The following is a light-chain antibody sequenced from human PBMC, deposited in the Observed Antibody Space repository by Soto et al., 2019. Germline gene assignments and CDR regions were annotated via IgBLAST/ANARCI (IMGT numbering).Light chain of an antibody. V-gene: IGKV3-15*01. Sequence: EIVMTQSPATLSVSPGERATLSCRASQSVSSNLAWYQQKPGQAPRLLIYGASTRATGIPARFSGSGSGTEFTLTTSSLQSEDFAFYYCKQYNNWLSTFGGGTKVEIK. CDR2: GAS. CDR1: QSVSSN. J-gene: IGKJ4*01. CDR3: KQYNNWLST.